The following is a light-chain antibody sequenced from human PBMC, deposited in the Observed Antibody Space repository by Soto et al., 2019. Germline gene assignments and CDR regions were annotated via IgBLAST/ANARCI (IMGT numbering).Light chain of an antibody. CDR3: QQSFSTPVT. CDR2: SAS. J-gene: IGKJ2*01. Sequence: DIQMTQSPSSLSASVGDRVTITCRASQSIASYFNWYQQKPGKAPNLLIYSASSLQSGVPSRFSGSGSGTDFTLTVSSLQPEDSATYYCQQSFSTPVTFGQGTKLEIK. CDR1: QSIASY. V-gene: IGKV1-39*01.